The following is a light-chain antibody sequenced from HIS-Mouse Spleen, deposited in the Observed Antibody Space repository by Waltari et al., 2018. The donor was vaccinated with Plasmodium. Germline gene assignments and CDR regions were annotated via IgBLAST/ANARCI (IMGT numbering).Light chain of an antibody. J-gene: IGLJ3*02. CDR1: VLAKKY. V-gene: IGLV3-27*01. CDR2: KDS. CDR3: YSAADNNLV. Sequence: SYELTQPSSVSVSPGQTARITCSGDVLAKKYARWFQQKPGQVPGLVIYKDSKRPSGNPERCSGASSGTTVTLTISGAQVEDEADYYCYSAADNNLVFGGGTKLTVL.